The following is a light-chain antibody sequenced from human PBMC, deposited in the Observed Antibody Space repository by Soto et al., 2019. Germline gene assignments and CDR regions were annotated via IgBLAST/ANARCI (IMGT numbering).Light chain of an antibody. Sequence: QSALTQPPSVSGSPGQSVAISCNGTSSDVGGYNYVSWYQQHPGKAPKLMIYDVNKRPSGVPDRFSGSKSGNTASLTVSGLQAEDEADYYCISYAGSNKPAFGGGTKLTVL. CDR2: DVN. J-gene: IGLJ2*01. V-gene: IGLV2-8*01. CDR3: ISYAGSNKPA. CDR1: SSDVGGYNY.